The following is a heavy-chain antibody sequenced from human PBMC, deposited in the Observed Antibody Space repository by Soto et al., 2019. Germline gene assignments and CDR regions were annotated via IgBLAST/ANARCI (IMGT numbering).Heavy chain of an antibody. V-gene: IGHV1-8*01. CDR2: MNPNSGNT. J-gene: IGHJ4*02. CDR3: ATPGGGWYFY. CDR1: GYTFTSYD. Sequence: GASVKVSCKASGYTFTSYDINWVRQATGQGLEWMGWMNPNSGNTGYAQKFQGRVTLTRNTSINTAYIELSSLTSDDTAVYYCATPGGGWYFYWGQGSLVTVSS. D-gene: IGHD6-19*01.